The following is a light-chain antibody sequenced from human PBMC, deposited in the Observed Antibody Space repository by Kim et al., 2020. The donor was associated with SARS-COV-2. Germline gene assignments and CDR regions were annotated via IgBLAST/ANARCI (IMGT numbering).Light chain of an antibody. CDR1: KLGDKY. J-gene: IGLJ2*01. CDR2: QDS. V-gene: IGLV3-1*01. Sequence: GSPGQTASITCSGDKLGDKYACWYQQKPGQSPVLVIYQDSKRPSGIPERFSGSNSGNTATLTISGTQAMDEADYYCQAWDSSTKVFGGGTKLTVL. CDR3: QAWDSSTKV.